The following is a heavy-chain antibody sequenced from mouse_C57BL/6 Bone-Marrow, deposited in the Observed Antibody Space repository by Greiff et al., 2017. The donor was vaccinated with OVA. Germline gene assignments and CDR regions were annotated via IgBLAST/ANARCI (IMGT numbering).Heavy chain of an antibody. CDR3: AKGWLLPYY. CDR1: GYTFTSYW. D-gene: IGHD2-3*01. CDR2: IYPSDSET. Sequence: QVQLQQPGGELVRPGSSVKLSCKASGYTFTSYWMDWVKQRPGQGLEWIGNIYPSDSETHYNQKFKDKATLTVDKSSSTAYMQLSSLTSEDSAVYYCAKGWLLPYYWGQGTTLTVSS. V-gene: IGHV1-61*01. J-gene: IGHJ2*01.